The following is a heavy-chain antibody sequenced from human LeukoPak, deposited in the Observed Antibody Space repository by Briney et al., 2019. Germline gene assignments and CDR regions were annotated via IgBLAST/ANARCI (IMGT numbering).Heavy chain of an antibody. Sequence: SETLSLTCTVSGGSISSGGYYWSWIRQHPGKGLEWIGYIYYSGSTYYNPSLKSRVTISVDTSKNQFSLKLSSVTAADTAVYYCARDQGFTVPTHYGGKKYNWFDPWGQGTLVTVSS. J-gene: IGHJ5*02. CDR2: IYYSGST. CDR1: GGSISSGGYY. CDR3: ARDQGFTVPTHYGGKKYNWFDP. D-gene: IGHD4-23*01. V-gene: IGHV4-31*03.